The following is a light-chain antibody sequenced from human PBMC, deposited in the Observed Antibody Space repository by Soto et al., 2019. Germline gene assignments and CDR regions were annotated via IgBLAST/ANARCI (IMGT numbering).Light chain of an antibody. CDR1: QSLLHSNGYNY. V-gene: IGKV2-28*01. J-gene: IGKJ2*02. Sequence: DIVMTQSPRSLPVTPGEPASISCRSSQSLLHSNGYNYLDWYLQKPGQSPQLLIYLGSNRASGVPDRFSGSGSGTDFTLKISRVEAEDVGVYYCMQALQTPGTFVQGTKLEIK. CDR3: MQALQTPGT. CDR2: LGS.